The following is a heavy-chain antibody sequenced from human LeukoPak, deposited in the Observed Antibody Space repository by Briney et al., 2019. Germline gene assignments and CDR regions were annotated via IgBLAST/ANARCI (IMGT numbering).Heavy chain of an antibody. CDR2: MHPKSGST. D-gene: IGHD2-2*02. J-gene: IGHJ6*02. Sequence: GASVKVSCKASGYTFTGYYMHWVRQATGQGLEWLGWMHPKSGSTGYAQKVLGRVTMTTNTSISTAYMELSSLRSEDSAVYYCARRAAIPYSYYALDVWGQGTTVIVSS. CDR3: ARRAAIPYSYYALDV. V-gene: IGHV1-8*02. CDR1: GYTFTGYY.